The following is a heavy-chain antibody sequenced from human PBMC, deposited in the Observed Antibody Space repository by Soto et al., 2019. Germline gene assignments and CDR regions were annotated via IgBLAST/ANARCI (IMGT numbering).Heavy chain of an antibody. D-gene: IGHD7-27*01. V-gene: IGHV4-59*11. Sequence: QVQLQESGPGLVKPSETLSLTCSVSGGSISNHYWSWFRQPPGKGLEWIGYIYYNGNTNYNPSLKSRVTRSVDTSRNQISLKLTTVTAADTAVYYCTRANWYSEYWGQGTLVTVSS. CDR1: GGSISNHY. CDR2: IYYNGNT. J-gene: IGHJ4*02. CDR3: TRANWYSEY.